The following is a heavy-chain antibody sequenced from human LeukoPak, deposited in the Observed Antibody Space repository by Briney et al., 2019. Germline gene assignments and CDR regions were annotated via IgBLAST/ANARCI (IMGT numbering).Heavy chain of an antibody. J-gene: IGHJ6*03. CDR1: GGSISSYY. CDR3: ARDLRYSSGWSPSGMDV. Sequence: SETLSLTCTVSGGSISSYYWSWIRQPAGKGLEWIGRIYTSGSTNYNPSLKGRVTMSVDTSKNQFSLKLSSVTAADTAVYYCARDLRYSSGWSPSGMDVWGKGTTVTVSS. D-gene: IGHD6-19*01. V-gene: IGHV4-4*07. CDR2: IYTSGST.